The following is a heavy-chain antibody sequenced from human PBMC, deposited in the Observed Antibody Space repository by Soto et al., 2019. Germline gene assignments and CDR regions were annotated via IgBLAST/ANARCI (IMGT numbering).Heavy chain of an antibody. Sequence: EVQLLESGGGLVQPGGSLRLSCAASGFTFSNYAMSWVRQAPGRGLEWVSAITGSGVNTFHADSVKGRFTISRDNSKNTRYLQMNSLRSEDTAVYYCAKPPPLHYYDDSGYYYVDSWGQGTLVTVSS. CDR3: AKPPPLHYYDDSGYYYVDS. J-gene: IGHJ4*02. V-gene: IGHV3-23*01. CDR1: GFTFSNYA. CDR2: ITGSGVNT. D-gene: IGHD3-22*01.